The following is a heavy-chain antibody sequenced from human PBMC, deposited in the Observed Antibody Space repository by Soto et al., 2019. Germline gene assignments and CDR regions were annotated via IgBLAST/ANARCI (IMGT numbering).Heavy chain of an antibody. Sequence: GASVKVSCKXSGGTFSSYAISWVRQAPGQGLEWMGGIIPIFGTANYAQKFQGRVTITADESTSTAYMELSSLRSEDTAVYYCARGPSIYNWNHPTQDYYYYGMDVWGQGTTVTVSS. CDR2: IIPIFGTA. V-gene: IGHV1-69*13. D-gene: IGHD1-20*01. J-gene: IGHJ6*02. CDR3: ARGPSIYNWNHPTQDYYYYGMDV. CDR1: GGTFSSYA.